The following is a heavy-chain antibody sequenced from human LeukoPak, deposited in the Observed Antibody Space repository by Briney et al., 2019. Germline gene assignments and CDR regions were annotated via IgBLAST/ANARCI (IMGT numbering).Heavy chain of an antibody. V-gene: IGHV1-69*04. D-gene: IGHD1-7*01. CDR3: ARGGELELPRTYFDY. CDR1: GGTFSSYA. J-gene: IGHJ4*02. CDR2: IIPILGIA. Sequence: GSSVKVSCKASGGTFSSYAISWVRQAPGQGLEWMGRIIPILGIANYAQKFQGKVTITADISTSTAYMELNSLRSEETAVYYCARGGELELPRTYFDYWGQGTLVTVSS.